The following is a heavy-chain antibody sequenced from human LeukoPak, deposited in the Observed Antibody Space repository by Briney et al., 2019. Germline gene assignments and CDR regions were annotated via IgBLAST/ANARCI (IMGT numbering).Heavy chain of an antibody. CDR3: ASCPNYYYYMDV. Sequence: GGSLRLSCAASGFTFSSYEMNWVRQAPGKGLEWVSYISSSGSTTFYSDSVKGRFTISRDNAKNSLSLQMNNLRAEDTAVYYCASCPNYYYYMDVWGKGTTVTVSS. CDR2: ISSSGSTT. CDR1: GFTFSSYE. V-gene: IGHV3-48*03. J-gene: IGHJ6*03.